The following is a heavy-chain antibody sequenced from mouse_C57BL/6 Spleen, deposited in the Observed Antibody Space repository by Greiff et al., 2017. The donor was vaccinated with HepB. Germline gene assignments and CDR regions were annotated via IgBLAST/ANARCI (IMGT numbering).Heavy chain of an antibody. J-gene: IGHJ4*01. CDR2: ISYDGSN. Sequence: ESGPGLVKPSQSLSLTCSVTGYSITSGYYWNWIRQFPGNKLEWMGYISYDGSNNYNPSLKNRISITRDTSKNQFFLKLNSVTTEDTATYYCARKDYGDYAMDYWGQGTSVTVSS. CDR1: GYSITSGYY. V-gene: IGHV3-6*01. D-gene: IGHD1-1*01. CDR3: ARKDYGDYAMDY.